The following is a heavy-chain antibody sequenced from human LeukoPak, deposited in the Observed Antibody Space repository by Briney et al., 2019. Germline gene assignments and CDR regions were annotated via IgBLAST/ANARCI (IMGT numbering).Heavy chain of an antibody. CDR2: ISFDGSNK. D-gene: IGHD3-10*01. J-gene: IGHJ4*02. Sequence: GGSLRLSCAASGFTFSSYAMHWVHQAPGKGLEWVAVISFDGSNKYYADSVKGRFTISRDNSKNTLYLQMNSLRAEDTAVYYCARDYTWFGETRGFDYWGQGTLVTVSS. V-gene: IGHV3-30-3*01. CDR1: GFTFSSYA. CDR3: ARDYTWFGETRGFDY.